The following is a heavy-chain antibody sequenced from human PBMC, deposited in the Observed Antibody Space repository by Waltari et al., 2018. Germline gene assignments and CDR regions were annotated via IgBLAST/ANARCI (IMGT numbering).Heavy chain of an antibody. CDR1: GFSLSNYW. J-gene: IGHJ4*02. CDR2: SNDEGSNT. CDR3: ASGKFL. V-gene: IGHV3-74*01. Sequence: EVKLVESGGGLIQPGGSLTLSCAASGFSLSNYWMHWVRQAPGKGLVWVSLSNDEGSNTNYADSVKGRFTISRDNTNNMLYLQMNSLRAEDTAVYYCASGKFLWGQGTLVTVSS.